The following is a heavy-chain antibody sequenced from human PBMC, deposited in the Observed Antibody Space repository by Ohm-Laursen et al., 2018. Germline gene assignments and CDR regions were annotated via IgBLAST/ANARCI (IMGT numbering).Heavy chain of an antibody. CDR1: GFTFSSYW. Sequence: SLRLSCAATGFTFSSYWMHWVRQAPGKGLVWVSRMNSDGSSTSYADSVKGRFTISRDNAKNTLFLQMNSLRAEDTAVYYCARAGSGREYGYWGQGTLVTVSS. J-gene: IGHJ4*02. V-gene: IGHV3-74*01. CDR2: MNSDGSST. D-gene: IGHD6-19*01. CDR3: ARAGSGREYGY.